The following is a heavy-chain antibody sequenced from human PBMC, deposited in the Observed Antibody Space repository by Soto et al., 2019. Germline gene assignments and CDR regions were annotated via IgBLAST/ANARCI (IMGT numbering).Heavy chain of an antibody. Sequence: QVQLQQWGAGLLKPSETLSLACAVYGGSFSGPNWSWIRQPPGKGLEWIGEINHSGSTNYNPSLKSRVNISIDMSKSQYSLKVSSVTAAATSVYYCARGWGFGVEPWGQGILVTVSS. J-gene: IGHJ5*02. D-gene: IGHD3-10*01. CDR2: INHSGST. V-gene: IGHV4-34*01. CDR1: GGSFSGPN. CDR3: ARGWGFGVEP.